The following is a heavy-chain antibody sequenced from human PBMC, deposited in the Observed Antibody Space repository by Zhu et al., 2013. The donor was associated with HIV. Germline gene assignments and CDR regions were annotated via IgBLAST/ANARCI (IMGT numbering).Heavy chain of an antibody. V-gene: IGHV1-69*01. CDR1: GGTFSSYA. Sequence: QVQLVQSGAEVKKPGSSVKVSCKASGGTFSSYAISWVRQAPGQGLEWMGGIIPIFGTANYAQKFQGRVTITADESTSTAYMELSSLRSEDTAVYYCARKLEPSRSKYYYYGMDVWGPKGTTGSPSPQ. CDR3: ARKLEPSRSKYYYYGMDV. D-gene: IGHD1-1*01. J-gene: IGHJ6*01. CDR2: IIPIFGTA.